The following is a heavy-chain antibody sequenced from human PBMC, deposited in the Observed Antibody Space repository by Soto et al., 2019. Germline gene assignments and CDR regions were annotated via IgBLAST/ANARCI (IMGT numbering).Heavy chain of an antibody. D-gene: IGHD1-26*01. J-gene: IGHJ6*02. CDR2: IIPIFGTA. CDR3: TRTLRTKWEGYYYGMDV. CDR1: GGTFSSYA. V-gene: IGHV1-69*01. Sequence: QVQLVQSGAEVKKPGSSVKVSCKASGGTFSSYAISWVRQAPGQGLEWMGGIIPIFGTANYAQKFQGRVTITADESTSTAYMELSSLRSEHTAVYYCTRTLRTKWEGYYYGMDVWGQGTTVTVSS.